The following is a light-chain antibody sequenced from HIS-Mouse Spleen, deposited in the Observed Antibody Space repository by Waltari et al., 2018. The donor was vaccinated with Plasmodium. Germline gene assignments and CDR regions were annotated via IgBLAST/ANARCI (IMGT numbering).Light chain of an antibody. CDR2: EDS. CDR3: YSTGSSGNHRV. V-gene: IGLV3-10*01. CDR1: ALPKKY. Sequence: SYELTQPPSVSVSPGQTARITCSGDALPKKYAYWYQRKSGQAPVLVIYEDSKRPSGIPERISGASSGTMATWTISGAQVEEEADYYGYSTGSSGNHRVFGGGTKLTVL. J-gene: IGLJ3*02.